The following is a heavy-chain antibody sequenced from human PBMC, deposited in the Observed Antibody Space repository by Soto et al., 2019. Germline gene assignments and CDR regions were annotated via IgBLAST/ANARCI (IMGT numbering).Heavy chain of an antibody. D-gene: IGHD3-10*01. J-gene: IGHJ6*02. Sequence: EVQLVESGGDLVQPGRSLRLSCTASGFNFNDYGMHWVRQGPGKGLEWVSSISWNSVSIGYADSVKGRFTISRDNAKNSLYLQMNSLRAEDTALCYCAKDMENGYNPYYYYGMDVWGQGTTVTVSS. V-gene: IGHV3-9*01. CDR3: AKDMENGYNPYYYYGMDV. CDR1: GFNFNDYG. CDR2: ISWNSVSI.